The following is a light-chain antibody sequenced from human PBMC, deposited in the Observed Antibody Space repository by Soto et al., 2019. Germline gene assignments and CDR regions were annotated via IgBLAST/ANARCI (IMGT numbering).Light chain of an antibody. CDR1: KSYVGSYNY. V-gene: IGLV2-14*03. Sequence: SELPQPASVSGSAGDAITLSRTSTKSYVGSYNYVSWHQQHPGKAPKLMIYNVYDRPSGISNRFSGSKSGNTASLTISGLQGEDEADYYCSSYTISRTYVFGTGTKVNV. CDR3: SSYTISRTYV. CDR2: NVY. J-gene: IGLJ1*01.